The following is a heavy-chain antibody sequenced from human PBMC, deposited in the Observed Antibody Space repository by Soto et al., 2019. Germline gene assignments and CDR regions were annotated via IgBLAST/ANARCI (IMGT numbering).Heavy chain of an antibody. CDR3: ARDRVVLMVYDYYFDY. J-gene: IGHJ4*02. V-gene: IGHV1-8*01. Sequence: ASVNVSCKASGYTFTSYDINWVRQATGQGLEWMGWMNPNSGNTGYAQKFQGRVTMTRNTSTSTAYMELRSLRSDDTAVYYCARDRVVLMVYDYYFDYWGQGTLVTVSS. D-gene: IGHD2-8*01. CDR1: GYTFTSYD. CDR2: MNPNSGNT.